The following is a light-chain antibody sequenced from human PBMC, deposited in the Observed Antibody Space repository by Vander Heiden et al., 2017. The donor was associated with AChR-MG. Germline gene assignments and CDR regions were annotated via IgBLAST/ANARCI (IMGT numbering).Light chain of an antibody. J-gene: IGLJ1*01. CDR3: SSYTSSSTLYV. CDR2: DVI. V-gene: IGLV2-14*03. Sequence: QAALTPTPPVSESSGQSITITCPRSNSAVGGYNYFSWYPPPPVNAPTLMIYDVINRPSGVSTRSSGSKSGNTASRTISGLQAEDEADYYCSSYTSSSTLYVFGTGTKVTVL. CDR1: NSAVGGYNY.